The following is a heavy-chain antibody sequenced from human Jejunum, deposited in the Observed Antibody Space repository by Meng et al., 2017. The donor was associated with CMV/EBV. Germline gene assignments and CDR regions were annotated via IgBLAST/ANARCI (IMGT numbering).Heavy chain of an antibody. CDR2: INWSGDNT. CDR3: ARGMEYSYGNYSDY. D-gene: IGHD5-18*01. J-gene: IGHJ4*02. CDR1: AFPFDDYG. Sequence: AFPFDDYGMSWVLQAPGKVLEWISGINWSGDNTAYADSVKGRFTISGDNAKNSLYMQMNSLRAEDTALYFCARGMEYSYGNYSDYWGRGALVTVSS. V-gene: IGHV3-20*03.